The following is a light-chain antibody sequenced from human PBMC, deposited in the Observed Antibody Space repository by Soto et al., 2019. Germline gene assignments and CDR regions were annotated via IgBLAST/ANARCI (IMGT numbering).Light chain of an antibody. CDR1: SDDVGAYNL. Sequence: QSALTQPASVSGSPGQSITISCTGTSDDVGAYNLVSWYQQHPGQAPKVLIYKVSNRPSGVSNRFSGSKSGNTASLTTSGLQAEDEAIYFCSSYTSNSRVFGTGTKLTVL. J-gene: IGLJ1*01. CDR3: SSYTSNSRV. V-gene: IGLV2-14*03. CDR2: KVS.